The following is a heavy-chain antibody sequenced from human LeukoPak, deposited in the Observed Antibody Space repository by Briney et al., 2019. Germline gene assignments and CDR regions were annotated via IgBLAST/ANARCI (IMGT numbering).Heavy chain of an antibody. V-gene: IGHV1-69*13. CDR2: IIPIFGTA. D-gene: IGHD6-19*01. Sequence: GASVKVSCKASGGTFSSYAISWVRQAPGQGLEWMGGIIPIFGTANYAQKFQGRVTITADESTSTAYMELSSLRSEDTAVYYCARDLLPGIAVAGTSPGTDYWGQGTLVTVSS. J-gene: IGHJ4*02. CDR1: GGTFSSYA. CDR3: ARDLLPGIAVAGTSPGTDY.